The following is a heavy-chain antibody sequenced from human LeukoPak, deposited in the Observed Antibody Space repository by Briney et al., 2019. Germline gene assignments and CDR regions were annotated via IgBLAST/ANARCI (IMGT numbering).Heavy chain of an antibody. J-gene: IGHJ3*02. Sequence: ASVKVSCKASGYTLTGHYMHWVRQAPGQGLEWMGYINANTGGTNYAQKFQGRVTITADESTSTAYMELSSLRSEDTAVYYCASILSSSGSKGSLDIWGQGTMVTVSS. CDR1: GYTLTGHY. V-gene: IGHV1-2*02. CDR2: INANTGGT. CDR3: ASILSSSGSKGSLDI. D-gene: IGHD3-22*01.